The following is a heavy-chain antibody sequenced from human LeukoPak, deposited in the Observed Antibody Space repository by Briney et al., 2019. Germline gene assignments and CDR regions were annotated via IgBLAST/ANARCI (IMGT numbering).Heavy chain of an antibody. CDR3: ARCGSYYSDY. CDR1: GFTFSDHY. Sequence: GGPLRLSCAASGFTFSDHYMDWVRQAPGKGLEWVGRARNKGNIYTTDYAASVNGRFTISRDDSKNSLYLQMNSLKTEDTAVYYCARCGSYYSDYWGQGTLVTVSS. CDR2: ARNKGNIYTT. D-gene: IGHD1-26*01. J-gene: IGHJ4*02. V-gene: IGHV3-72*01.